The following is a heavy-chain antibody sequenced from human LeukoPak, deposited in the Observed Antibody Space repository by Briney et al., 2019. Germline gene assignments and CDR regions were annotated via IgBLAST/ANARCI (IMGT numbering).Heavy chain of an antibody. CDR2: IYSSGST. V-gene: IGHV4-4*07. J-gene: IGHJ5*02. CDR3: ARVAVTGYNWFDP. CDR1: GGSTSSYY. D-gene: IGHD2-21*02. Sequence: PSETLSLTCTVSGGSTSSYYWSWIRQPAGKGLEWIGRIYSSGSTNYNPSFQSRVTMSLDTSKSQFSLKLSSVTAADTAVYYCARVAVTGYNWFDPWGQGTLVTVSS.